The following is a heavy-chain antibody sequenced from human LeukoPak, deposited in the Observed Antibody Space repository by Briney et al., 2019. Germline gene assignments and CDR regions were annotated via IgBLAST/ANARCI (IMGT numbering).Heavy chain of an antibody. D-gene: IGHD1-26*01. J-gene: IGHJ5*02. CDR2: ISSSGATR. Sequence: GGSLRLSCAASGFTFSSYSMNWVRQAPGKGLEWVSYISSSGATRYYADSVKGQFTISRDNAENSLYLQMNSLRAEDTAVYYCARNSGSYYVWFDPWGQGTLVTVSS. CDR3: ARNSGSYYVWFDP. CDR1: GFTFSSYS. V-gene: IGHV3-48*04.